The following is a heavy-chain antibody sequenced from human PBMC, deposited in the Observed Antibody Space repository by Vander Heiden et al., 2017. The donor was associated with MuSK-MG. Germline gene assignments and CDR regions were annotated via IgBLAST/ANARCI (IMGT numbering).Heavy chain of an antibody. J-gene: IGHJ3*02. V-gene: IGHV4-61*02. CDR1: GGSISRGIYY. Sequence: QVQLQESGPGLVKPSQTLSLTCSVSGGSISRGIYYWSWIRQPAGKGLEWIGRIYPSGSTNYNPSLESRVTMSVDTSKNQFSLKLSSVTAADTAVYYCARDSKVWFGGTDAFDIWGQGTMVTVSS. CDR2: IYPSGST. D-gene: IGHD3-10*01. CDR3: ARDSKVWFGGTDAFDI.